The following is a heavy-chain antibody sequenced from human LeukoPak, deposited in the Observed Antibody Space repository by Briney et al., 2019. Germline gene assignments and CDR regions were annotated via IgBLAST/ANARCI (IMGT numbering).Heavy chain of an antibody. D-gene: IGHD6-19*01. CDR1: GFTFSDYY. V-gene: IGHV3-11*01. J-gene: IGHJ1*01. CDR2: ISDSSRTI. CDR3: ARSSLPGRSGRTEYFQH. Sequence: PGGSLRLSCAASGFTFSDYYMDWIRQAPGKGLQWLSFISDSSRTIYYADSVKGRFTISRDNAKNSLYLQMSSLRAEDTAIYYCARSSLPGRSGRTEYFQHWGQGALVTVSS.